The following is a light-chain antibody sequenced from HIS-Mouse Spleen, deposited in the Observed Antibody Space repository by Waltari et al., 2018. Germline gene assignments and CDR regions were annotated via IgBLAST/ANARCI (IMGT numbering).Light chain of an antibody. J-gene: IGLJ2*01. CDR2: DVS. V-gene: IGLV2-14*03. CDR1: SSDVGGYNY. Sequence: QSALTQPASVSGSPGQSITISCTGTSSDVGGYNYVSWYQQHPGKAPKLMIYDVSNRPLGVSKRFSGSKSGNTASLTISGLQAEDEADYYCSSYTSSSFNVVFGGGTKLTVL. CDR3: SSYTSSSFNVV.